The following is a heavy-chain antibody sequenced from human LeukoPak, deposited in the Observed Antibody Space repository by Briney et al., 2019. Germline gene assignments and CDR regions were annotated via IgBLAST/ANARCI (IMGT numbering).Heavy chain of an antibody. V-gene: IGHV3-23*01. CDR3: ANFEFPFNRFGEIRDY. J-gene: IGHJ4*02. CDR2: ISGSGGST. D-gene: IGHD3-10*01. CDR1: GFTFSSYA. Sequence: PGGSLRLSCAASGFTFSSYAMSWVRQAPGKGLEWVSAISGSGGSTYYADSVKGRFTISRDNSKNTLYVQMNSLRAEDTAVYYCANFEFPFNRFGEIRDYWGQGTLVTVSS.